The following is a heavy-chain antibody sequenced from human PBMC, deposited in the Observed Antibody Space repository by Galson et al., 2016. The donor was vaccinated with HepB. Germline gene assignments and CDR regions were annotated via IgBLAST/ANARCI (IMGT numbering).Heavy chain of an antibody. Sequence: SLRLSCAASGFAFNAFGMSWVRQAPGKGLEWVAVIWYDGSDKYYADSVKGRFTISRDNSKNTLFLQMNSLRADDTAVYFCAREKEGCRGGSCYSDFDYWGQGTLVTVSS. CDR2: IWYDGSDK. V-gene: IGHV3-33*08. D-gene: IGHD2-15*01. J-gene: IGHJ4*02. CDR1: GFAFNAFG. CDR3: AREKEGCRGGSCYSDFDY.